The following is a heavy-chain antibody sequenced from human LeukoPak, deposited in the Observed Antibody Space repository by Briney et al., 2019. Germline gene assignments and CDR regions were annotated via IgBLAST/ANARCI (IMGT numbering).Heavy chain of an antibody. CDR3: TTDDGPGDYYDIWPYFDY. CDR1: GFTFSSYG. CDR2: IRYDGSNK. V-gene: IGHV3-30*02. Sequence: GGSLRLSCAASGFTFSSYGMHWVRQAPGKGLEWVAFIRYDGSNKYYADSVKGRFTISRDSSKNTLYLQMNSLKTEDTAVYYCTTDDGPGDYYDIWPYFDYWGQGTLVTVSS. J-gene: IGHJ4*02. D-gene: IGHD3-22*01.